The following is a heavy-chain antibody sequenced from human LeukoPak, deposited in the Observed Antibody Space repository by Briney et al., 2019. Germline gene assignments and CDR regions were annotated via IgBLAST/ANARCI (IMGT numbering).Heavy chain of an antibody. D-gene: IGHD4-17*01. J-gene: IGHJ4*02. Sequence: ASVKVSCKASGYTFTSYDINWVRQATGQGLEWMGWMNPNSGNTAYAQKFQGRVTMSRDTSISTAYMELSSLRSEDTAVYYCARQYGVTDYWGQGTLVTVSS. CDR2: MNPNSGNT. CDR1: GYTFTSYD. V-gene: IGHV1-8*01. CDR3: ARQYGVTDY.